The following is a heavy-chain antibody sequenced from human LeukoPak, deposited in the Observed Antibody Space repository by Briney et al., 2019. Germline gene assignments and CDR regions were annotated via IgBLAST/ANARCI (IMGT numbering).Heavy chain of an antibody. CDR2: IYYSGST. CDR3: ARQGSGCSPFDY. J-gene: IGHJ4*02. D-gene: IGHD3-22*01. Sequence: PSETLSLTCSVSGGSISSYYWSWIRQPPGRGLEWIGYIYYSGSTNYNPSLKSRVTISVDTSKNQFSLELSSVTTADTAVYYCARQGSGCSPFDYWGQGTLVTASS. CDR1: GGSISSYY. V-gene: IGHV4-59*01.